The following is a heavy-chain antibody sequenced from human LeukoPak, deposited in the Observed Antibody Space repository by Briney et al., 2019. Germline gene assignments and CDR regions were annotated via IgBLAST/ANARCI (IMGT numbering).Heavy chain of an antibody. CDR3: ARVGPLRFLNYYMDV. Sequence: ASVKVSCKASGYTFTGYYMHWVRQAPGQGLEWMGWINPNSGGTNYAQKFQGRVTMTRDTSISTAYMELSRLRSDDTAVYYCARVGPLRFLNYYMDVWGKGTTVTVSS. CDR1: GYTFTGYY. D-gene: IGHD3-3*01. V-gene: IGHV1-2*02. CDR2: INPNSGGT. J-gene: IGHJ6*03.